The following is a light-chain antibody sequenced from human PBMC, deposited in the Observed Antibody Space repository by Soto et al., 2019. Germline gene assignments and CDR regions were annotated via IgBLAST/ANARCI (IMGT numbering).Light chain of an antibody. J-gene: IGKJ2*01. CDR2: AAS. CDR1: QSISSY. Sequence: DIQMTQSPSSLSASVGDRVTITCRASQSISSYLNWYQQKPGKAPKRLIYAASSLQSGVPSRFSGSRSGTDFTLTISSLQPEDFATYYCQQSYSTPRTFGQGTKLEIK. CDR3: QQSYSTPRT. V-gene: IGKV1-39*01.